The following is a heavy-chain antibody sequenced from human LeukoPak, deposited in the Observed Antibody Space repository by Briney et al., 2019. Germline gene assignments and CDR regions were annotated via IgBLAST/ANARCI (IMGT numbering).Heavy chain of an antibody. CDR1: GFTFGSYA. CDR2: IISNGGST. V-gene: IGHV3-64*01. J-gene: IGHJ6*03. D-gene: IGHD1-14*01. CDR3: ARVLPAYYSHLHV. Sequence: PGGSLRLTCAASGFTFGSYAMHWVRQAPGQGLEYVSGIISNGGSTCYANNVKGRFTISRDNSKNTLYLQMGSLRAEDTAVYYCARVLPAYYSHLHVWGKGPTLPVPS.